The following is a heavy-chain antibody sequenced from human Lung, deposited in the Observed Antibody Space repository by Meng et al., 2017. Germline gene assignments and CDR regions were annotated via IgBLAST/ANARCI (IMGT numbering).Heavy chain of an antibody. CDR2: IYYSGST. CDR1: GGSISRSSYY. Sequence: QPPLQESGPGLVKPSETLSLTCTVSGGSISRSSYYWGWIRQPPGKGLEWIGSIYYSGSTYYNPSLKSRVTISVDTSKNQFSLKLSSVTAADTAVYYCARDRRYSYGSMGAYDYWGQGTLVTVSS. D-gene: IGHD5-18*01. V-gene: IGHV4-39*07. J-gene: IGHJ4*02. CDR3: ARDRRYSYGSMGAYDY.